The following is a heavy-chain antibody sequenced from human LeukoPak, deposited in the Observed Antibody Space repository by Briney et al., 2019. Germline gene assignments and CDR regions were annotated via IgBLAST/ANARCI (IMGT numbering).Heavy chain of an antibody. Sequence: SLSSSVSGYSISSHYWSWIRQPPGKELEWIGYIYYTGSTNYNPSLKSRVTFSVDTSKNQFSLRLTSVTAADTAVYYCAGGYSSGWSDWFDPWGQGTLVTVSS. J-gene: IGHJ5*02. CDR3: AGGYSSGWSDWFDP. D-gene: IGHD6-19*01. V-gene: IGHV4-59*11. CDR2: IYYTGST. CDR1: GYSISSHY.